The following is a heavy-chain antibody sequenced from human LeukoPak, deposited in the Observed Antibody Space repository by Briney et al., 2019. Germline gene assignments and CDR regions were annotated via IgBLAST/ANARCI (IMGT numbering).Heavy chain of an antibody. CDR2: VSGSDNST. CDR3: ARVCCRGSGSLGFDY. Sequence: QTGGSLRLSCAASGFTFSGHAMSWVRQAPGKGLEWISAVSGSDNSTYYADSVKGRFTVSRDDSKNSLYLQMNSLRAEDTAVYYCARVCCRGSGSLGFDYWGQGTLVTVSS. J-gene: IGHJ4*02. V-gene: IGHV3-23*01. CDR1: GFTFSGHA. D-gene: IGHD6-19*01.